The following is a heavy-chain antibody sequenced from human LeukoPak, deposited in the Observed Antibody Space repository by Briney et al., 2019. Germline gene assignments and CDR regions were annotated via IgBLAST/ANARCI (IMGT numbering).Heavy chain of an antibody. CDR3: ARDGCSGGSCYGIDY. CDR1: GFTFSSYG. Sequence: PGRSLRLSCAASGFTFSSYGMHWVRQAPGKGLEWVAVIWYDGSDKYYADSVKGRFTISRDNSKNTVYLQMNSLRAEDTAVYYCARDGCSGGSCYGIDYWGQGTLVTVSS. J-gene: IGHJ4*02. D-gene: IGHD2-15*01. CDR2: IWYDGSDK. V-gene: IGHV3-33*01.